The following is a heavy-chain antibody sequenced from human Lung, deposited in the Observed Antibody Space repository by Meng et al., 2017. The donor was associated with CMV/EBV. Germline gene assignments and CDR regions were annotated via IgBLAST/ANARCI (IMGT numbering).Heavy chain of an antibody. Sequence: SXXVSXKASGGTFSNYAFSWVRQAPGQGLEWMGGIIPIFGIANYAQKFQGRVTIATDESTSTAYMELISLRPEDTAVYYCARDRTGDCSSTSCYNYYYYYGMDVXGEGTTVTVSS. V-gene: IGHV1-69*05. D-gene: IGHD2-2*02. CDR3: ARDRTGDCSSTSCYNYYYYYGMDV. CDR1: GGTFSNYA. CDR2: IIPIFGIA. J-gene: IGHJ6*04.